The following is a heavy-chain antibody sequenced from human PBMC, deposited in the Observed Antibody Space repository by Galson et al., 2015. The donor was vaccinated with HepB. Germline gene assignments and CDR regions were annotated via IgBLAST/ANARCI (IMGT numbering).Heavy chain of an antibody. CDR2: ISAYNGDT. CDR1: GYTFTNYG. CDR3: ARDIGPTYYYDSSGFYPVDH. J-gene: IGHJ4*02. Sequence: SVKVSCKASGYTFTNYGISWVRQAPGQGLEWMGWISAYNGDTNYAQNFQARVTTTTDTSTSTAYMELRSLRSDDTAVYYCARDIGPTYYYDSSGFYPVDHWGQGTLVTVSS. D-gene: IGHD3-22*01. V-gene: IGHV1-18*04.